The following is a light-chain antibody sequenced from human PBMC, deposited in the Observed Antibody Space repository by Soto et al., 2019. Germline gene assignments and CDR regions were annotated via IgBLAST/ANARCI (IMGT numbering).Light chain of an antibody. CDR2: EVS. CDR1: SSDVGGYNY. J-gene: IGLJ2*01. V-gene: IGLV2-8*01. CDR3: SSYAGSSAVV. Sequence: QSALTQPPSASGSPGQSVTISCTGNSSDVGGYNYVSWYQQHPGKAPKLMIYEVSKQPSGVPDRFSGSKSGNTAALTVSGLQAEDEADYYCSSYAGSSAVVFGGGTKLTVL.